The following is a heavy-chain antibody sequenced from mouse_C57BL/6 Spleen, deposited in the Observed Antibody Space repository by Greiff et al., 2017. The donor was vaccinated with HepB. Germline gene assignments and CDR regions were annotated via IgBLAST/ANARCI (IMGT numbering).Heavy chain of an antibody. D-gene: IGHD1-1*01. CDR2: IDPSDSYT. V-gene: IGHV1-69*01. CDR1: GYTFTSYW. CDR3: ARDYYGSSSYFDY. J-gene: IGHJ2*01. Sequence: VQLQQSGAELVMPGASVKLSCKASGYTFTSYWMHWVKQRPGQGLEWIGEIDPSDSYTNYNQKFKGKSTLTVDKSSSTAYMQLSSLTSEDSAVYYCARDYYGSSSYFDYWGQGTTLTVSS.